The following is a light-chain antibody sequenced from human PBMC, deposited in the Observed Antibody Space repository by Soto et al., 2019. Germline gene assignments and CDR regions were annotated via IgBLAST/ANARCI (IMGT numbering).Light chain of an antibody. CDR3: QQYNNWPPGDYT. J-gene: IGKJ2*01. CDR2: GAS. V-gene: IGKV3-15*01. Sequence: EIVMTQSPATLSVSPGERATLSCRASQSVSSNLAWYQQKPGQAPRLLIYGASTRVTGIPARFSGSGSGTEFTLTISSLQSEDFAVYYCQQYNNWPPGDYTFGQGTKLEIK. CDR1: QSVSSN.